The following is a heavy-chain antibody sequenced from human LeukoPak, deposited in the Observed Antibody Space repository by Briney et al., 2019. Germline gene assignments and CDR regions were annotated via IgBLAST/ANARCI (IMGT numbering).Heavy chain of an antibody. D-gene: IGHD2-15*01. CDR3: AKDPGGGYCRGDSCSPN. CDR1: GFTFSSYY. J-gene: IGHJ4*02. CDR2: IYSGGST. V-gene: IGHV3-53*01. Sequence: GGSLRLSWAAAGFTFSSYYMRWARQAPGKGLEWVSVIYSGGSTYDTGSVKGRFTISRDSSRNTLYLQMNSLRAEDTAVYYCAKDPGGGYCRGDSCSPNWGQGTLVTVSS.